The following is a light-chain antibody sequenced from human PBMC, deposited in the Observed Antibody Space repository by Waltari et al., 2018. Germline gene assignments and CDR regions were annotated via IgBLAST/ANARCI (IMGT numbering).Light chain of an antibody. CDR2: AFV. CDR3: QSYDSSLSAV. CDR1: RSNIGAGYD. V-gene: IGLV1-40*01. Sequence: QSVLTQPPSVSGAPGHSVTISCPGSRSNIGAGYDVHWYQQLPGAAPKLLIYAFVNRPSGVPDRFYGSKSGTSASLAINGLQAEDEAIYYCQSYDSSLSAVFGGGTKVTVL. J-gene: IGLJ3*02.